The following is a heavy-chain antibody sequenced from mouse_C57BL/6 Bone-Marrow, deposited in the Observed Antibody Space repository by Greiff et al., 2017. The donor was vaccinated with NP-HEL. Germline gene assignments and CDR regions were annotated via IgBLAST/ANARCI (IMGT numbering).Heavy chain of an antibody. J-gene: IGHJ4*01. CDR2: INPNNGGT. Sequence: EVQLQESGPELVKPGASVKIPCKASGYTFTDYNMDWVKQSHGKSLEWIGDINPNNGGTIYNQKFKGKATLTVDKSSSTAYMELRSLTSEDTAVYYCARTPDGPYAMDYWGQGTSVTVSS. CDR3: ARTPDGPYAMDY. CDR1: GYTFTDYN. D-gene: IGHD2-3*01. V-gene: IGHV1-18*01.